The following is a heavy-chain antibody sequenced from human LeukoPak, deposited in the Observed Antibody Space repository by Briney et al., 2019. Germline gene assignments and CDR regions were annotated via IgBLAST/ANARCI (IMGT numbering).Heavy chain of an antibody. CDR2: IIPIFGTA. V-gene: IGHV1-69*01. CDR3: AGGALRYFDWLLFY. Sequence: ASVKVSCKASEGTFSSYAISWVRQAPGQGLEWMGGIIPIFGTANYAQKFQGRVTITADESTSTAYMELSSLRSEDTAVYYCAGGALRYFDWLLFYWGQGTLVTVSS. J-gene: IGHJ4*02. CDR1: EGTFSSYA. D-gene: IGHD3-9*01.